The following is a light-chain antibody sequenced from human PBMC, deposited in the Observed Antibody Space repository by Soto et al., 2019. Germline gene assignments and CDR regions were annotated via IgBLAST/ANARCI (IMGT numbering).Light chain of an antibody. J-gene: IGKJ5*01. Sequence: AVQLTESPSSLSASVGDRVSITCRASQGIRTDLGWYQQSPGKAPKVLIVGASTLQSGVPSRFSGSGSGTDFTFTISRLQPEDIATYYCQQYENLPTFGQGTRLEIK. V-gene: IGKV1-6*01. CDR1: QGIRTD. CDR2: GAS. CDR3: QQYENLPT.